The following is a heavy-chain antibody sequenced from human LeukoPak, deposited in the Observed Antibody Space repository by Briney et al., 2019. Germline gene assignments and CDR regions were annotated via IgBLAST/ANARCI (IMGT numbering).Heavy chain of an antibody. CDR2: VYSDGIST. J-gene: IGHJ4*02. D-gene: IGHD1-26*01. Sequence: AGGSLRLSCAASGFTFSSYWMHWVRQAPGKGLVWVSLVYSDGISTYYADSVKGRFTISRDNAKNTLYLQMNSLRAEDTAVYYCARAVGATTFDYWGQGTLVTVSS. CDR3: ARAVGATTFDY. CDR1: GFTFSSYW. V-gene: IGHV3-74*01.